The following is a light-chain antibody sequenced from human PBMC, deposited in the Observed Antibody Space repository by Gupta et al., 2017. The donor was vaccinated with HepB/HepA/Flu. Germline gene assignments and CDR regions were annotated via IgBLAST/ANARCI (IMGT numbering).Light chain of an antibody. J-gene: IGKJ2*01. Sequence: DVVMTQSPLSLPVTLGQPASISCRSSQGLVYSNGNTYLHWFQQRPGQSPRRLIFKVSDRDSGVPDRFSGSGSGTDFTLTITRVDAEDVAIYYCRQGTHWPYTFGQGTKLEIK. V-gene: IGKV2-30*01. CDR2: KVS. CDR1: QGLVYSNGNTY. CDR3: RQGTHWPYT.